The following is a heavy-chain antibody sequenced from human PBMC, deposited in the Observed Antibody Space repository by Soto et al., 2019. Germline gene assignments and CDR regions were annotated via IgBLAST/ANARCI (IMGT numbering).Heavy chain of an antibody. CDR1: GYTFTGYY. CDR2: INANSGGT. V-gene: IGHV1-2*04. J-gene: IGHJ6*02. Sequence: QVQLVQSGAEVKKPGASVKVSCKASGYTFTGYYMHWVRQAPGQGLEWMGWINANSGGTNYEQKFQGWVPMTRDTSISTAYMELSRLRSDDTAVYYCARAPHFWSGYSGGYGMDVWGQGTTVTVSS. D-gene: IGHD3-3*01. CDR3: ARAPHFWSGYSGGYGMDV.